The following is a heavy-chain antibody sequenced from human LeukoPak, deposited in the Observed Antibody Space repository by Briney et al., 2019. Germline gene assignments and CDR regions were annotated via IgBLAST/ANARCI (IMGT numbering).Heavy chain of an antibody. D-gene: IGHD5-18*01. Sequence: SETLSLTCTVSGGSISSYYWSWIRQPAGKGLEWIGRIYTSGSTNYNPSLKSRVTMSVDTSKNQFSLKLSSVTAADTAVYYCARRYNYGYPKSTYYFDYWGQGTLVTVSS. V-gene: IGHV4-4*07. CDR1: GGSISSYY. J-gene: IGHJ4*02. CDR3: ARRYNYGYPKSTYYFDY. CDR2: IYTSGST.